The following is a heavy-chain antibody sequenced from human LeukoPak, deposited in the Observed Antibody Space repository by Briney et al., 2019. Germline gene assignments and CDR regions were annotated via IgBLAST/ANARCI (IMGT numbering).Heavy chain of an antibody. CDR3: ARDGNTYLDY. V-gene: IGHV4-31*03. CDR2: IYYSGST. CDR1: GGSISSGGYY. D-gene: IGHD1-26*01. Sequence: SETLSLTCTVSGGSISSGGYYWSWIRQHPGKGLEWIGYIYYSGSTYYNPSLKSRVTISVDTSKNQFSLKLSSVTAADTAVYYCARDGNTYLDYWGQGTLVTVSS. J-gene: IGHJ4*02.